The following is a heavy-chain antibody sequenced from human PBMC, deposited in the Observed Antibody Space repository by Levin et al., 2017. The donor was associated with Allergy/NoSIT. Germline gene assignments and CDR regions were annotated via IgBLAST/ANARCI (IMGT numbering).Heavy chain of an antibody. V-gene: IGHV3-23*01. CDR1: GFMFSSYA. CDR2: IGGTGGST. D-gene: IGHD3-10*01. Sequence: PGGSLRLSCAASGFMFSSYAMNWVRQAPGKGLEWVSAIGGTGGSTYYADSVKGRFTISRDNSTSTLYLQMNSLRVEDTAVYYCAKEVYGAGGLYYYGLDVWGQGTTVTVSS. CDR3: AKEVYGAGGLYYYGLDV. J-gene: IGHJ6*02.